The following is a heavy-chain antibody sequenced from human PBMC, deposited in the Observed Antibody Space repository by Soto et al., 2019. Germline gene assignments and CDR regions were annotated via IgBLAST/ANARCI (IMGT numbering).Heavy chain of an antibody. V-gene: IGHV4-59*01. J-gene: IGHJ4*02. CDR1: GGSISSYY. CDR3: ARGAEGRYFDWLADY. D-gene: IGHD3-9*01. Sequence: SETLSLTCTVSGGSISSYYWSWIRQPPGKGLEWIGYIYYSGSTNYNPSLKSRVTISVDTSKNQFSLKLSSVTAADTAVYYCARGAEGRYFDWLADYWGQGTLVTVSS. CDR2: IYYSGST.